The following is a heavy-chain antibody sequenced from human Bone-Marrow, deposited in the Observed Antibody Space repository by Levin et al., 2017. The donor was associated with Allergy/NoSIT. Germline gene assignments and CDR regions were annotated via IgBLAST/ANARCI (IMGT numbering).Heavy chain of an antibody. D-gene: IGHD3-3*01. CDR1: GFTFSSYG. Sequence: GGSLRLSCAASGFTFSSYGMHWVRQAPGKGLEWVAVISYDGSNKYYADSVKGRFTISRDNSKNTLYLQMNSLRAEDTAVYYCAKDLGYDFWSGYFTYYDYYGMDVWGQGTTVTVSS. CDR2: ISYDGSNK. J-gene: IGHJ6*02. V-gene: IGHV3-30*18. CDR3: AKDLGYDFWSGYFTYYDYYGMDV.